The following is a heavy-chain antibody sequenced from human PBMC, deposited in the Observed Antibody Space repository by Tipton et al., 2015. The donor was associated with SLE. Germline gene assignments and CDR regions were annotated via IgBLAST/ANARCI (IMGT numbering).Heavy chain of an antibody. CDR1: GGSFSGYY. D-gene: IGHD5-24*01. Sequence: LRLSCAVYGGSFSGYYWSWIRQPPGKGLEWIGEINHSGSTNYNPSLKSRVTISVDTSKNLFSLKLSSVTAADTAVYYCARQRRLLRYYYGMDVWGQGTTVTVSS. CDR2: INHSGST. CDR3: ARQRRLLRYYYGMDV. J-gene: IGHJ6*02. V-gene: IGHV4-34*01.